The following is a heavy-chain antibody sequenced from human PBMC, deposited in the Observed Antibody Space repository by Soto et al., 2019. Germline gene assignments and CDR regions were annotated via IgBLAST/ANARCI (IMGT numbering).Heavy chain of an antibody. CDR2: INHSGSI. J-gene: IGHJ6*03. CDR1: GGSFSGYY. Sequence: QVQLQQWGAGLLKPSETLSLTCAVYGGSFSGYYWSWIRQPPGEGLEWIGEINHSGSINYSPSLKSRVTILVDTSKNQFSLKVSSVTAADAAVYYCARGYNNMAGYQFCMDVWGKGTLVTVSS. V-gene: IGHV4-34*01. D-gene: IGHD4-4*01. CDR3: ARGYNNMAGYQFCMDV.